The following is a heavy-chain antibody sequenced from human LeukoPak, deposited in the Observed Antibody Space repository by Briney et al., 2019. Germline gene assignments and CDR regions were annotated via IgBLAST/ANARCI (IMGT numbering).Heavy chain of an antibody. J-gene: IGHJ2*01. CDR1: GFTVSSNY. Sequence: GGSLRLSCAASGFTVSSNYMSWVRQAPGKGLEWVSSISSSSTYIYYADSDSVKGRFTISRDNGKNSVYLQMSDLRAEDTAVYYCVRDVGYFNLWGRGSLVTVSS. CDR2: ISSSSTYI. V-gene: IGHV3-21*01. CDR3: VRDVGYFNL.